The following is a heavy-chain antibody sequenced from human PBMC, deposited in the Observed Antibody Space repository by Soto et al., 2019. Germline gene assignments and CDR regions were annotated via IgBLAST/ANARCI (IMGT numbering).Heavy chain of an antibody. J-gene: IGHJ6*01. CDR1: GFTFSSYA. Sequence: QVQLVESGGGVVQPGRSLRLSCAASGFTFSSYAMHWVRQAPGKGLEWVAVISYDGSNKYYADSVKGRFTISRDNSKNTLYLQMNSLRAEDTAVYYCARGGGTMIVVVITVGYGMDVW. CDR2: ISYDGSNK. D-gene: IGHD3-22*01. CDR3: ARGGGTMIVVVITVGYGMDV. V-gene: IGHV3-30-3*01.